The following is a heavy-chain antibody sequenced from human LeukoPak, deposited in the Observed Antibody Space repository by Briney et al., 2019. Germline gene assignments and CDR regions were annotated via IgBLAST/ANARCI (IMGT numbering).Heavy chain of an antibody. CDR1: GFTFSSYN. CDR3: ASSTYYYDSSGTRHWYFDL. V-gene: IGHV3-48*01. Sequence: PGGSLRLXCAASGFTFSSYNMNWVRLAPGKGLEWVSYISISSTTIYYADSVKGRFTISRDNGKNSLSLKMNSLRAEDTAVYYCASSTYYYDSSGTRHWYFDLWGRGTLVTVSS. J-gene: IGHJ2*01. CDR2: ISISSTTI. D-gene: IGHD3-22*01.